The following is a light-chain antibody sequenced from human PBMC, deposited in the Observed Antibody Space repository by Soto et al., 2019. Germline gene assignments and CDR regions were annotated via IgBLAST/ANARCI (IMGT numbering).Light chain of an antibody. CDR2: EVS. CDR3: CSYAGIYVV. V-gene: IGLV2-8*01. CDR1: SSDVGGYNF. J-gene: IGLJ2*01. Sequence: QSVLTQPPSASGSPGQSVTISCTGTSSDVGGYNFVSWYQQHPGKAPKLMIYEVSKRPSGVPDRFSGSKSGNTASLTVSGLQAEDEADYYCCSYAGIYVVFGGGTKLTVL.